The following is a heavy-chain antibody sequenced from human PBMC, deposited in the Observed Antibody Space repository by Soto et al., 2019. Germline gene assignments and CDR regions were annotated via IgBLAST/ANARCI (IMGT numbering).Heavy chain of an antibody. CDR2: IIPIFGTA. J-gene: IGHJ6*02. V-gene: IGHV1-69*13. Sequence: SVKVSCTASWGTFSSYAISWVRQSPEQGLEWMGGIIPIFGTANYAQKFQGRVTITADESTSTAYMELSSLRAEDTAVYYCARDPPATRHGMDVWRQGTTVTVSS. CDR3: ARDPPATRHGMDV. CDR1: WGTFSSYA.